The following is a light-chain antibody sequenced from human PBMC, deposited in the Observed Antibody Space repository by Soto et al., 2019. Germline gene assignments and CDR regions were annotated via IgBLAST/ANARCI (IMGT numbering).Light chain of an antibody. CDR3: QQYNSYSLWT. CDR1: QSISSW. Sequence: DIQMTLSPSTLSASVGDRVTITCRASQSISSWLAWYQQKPGKAPKLLIYDASSLESGVPSRFSGSGSGTEFTLTISSLQPDDFATYYCQQYNSYSLWTFGQGTKVEIK. V-gene: IGKV1-5*01. J-gene: IGKJ1*01. CDR2: DAS.